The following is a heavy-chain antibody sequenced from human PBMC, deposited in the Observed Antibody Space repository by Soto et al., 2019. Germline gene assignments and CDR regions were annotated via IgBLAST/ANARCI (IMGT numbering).Heavy chain of an antibody. CDR1: GYSFTSYD. Sequence: ASVKVSCKASGYSFTSYDINWVRQATGQGLEWLGWMSPNSGNTEYAQQFQGRVIMTRNTSISTAYMELSGLRSEDTAVYYCARGATYYYYYMDVWGKGTTVTVSS. V-gene: IGHV1-8*01. J-gene: IGHJ6*03. CDR2: MSPNSGNT. CDR3: ARGATYYYYYMDV.